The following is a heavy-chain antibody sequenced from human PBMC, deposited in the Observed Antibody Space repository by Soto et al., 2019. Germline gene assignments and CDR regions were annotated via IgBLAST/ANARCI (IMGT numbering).Heavy chain of an antibody. CDR3: ANGESSGWYPRADY. J-gene: IGHJ4*02. V-gene: IGHV4-39*01. CDR1: GGSISSSSYY. D-gene: IGHD6-19*01. Sequence: SETLSLTCTVSGGSISSSSYYWGWIRRGPGKGLEWIGSIYYSGSTYYNPSLKSRVTISVDTSKNQFSLKLSSVTAADTAVYYCANGESSGWYPRADYWGQGTLVTVSS. CDR2: IYYSGST.